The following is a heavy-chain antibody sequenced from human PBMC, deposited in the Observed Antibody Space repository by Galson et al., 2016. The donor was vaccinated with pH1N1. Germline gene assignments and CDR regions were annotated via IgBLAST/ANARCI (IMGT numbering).Heavy chain of an antibody. CDR3: ASSIPVTALDAFDL. CDR2: IFHSGST. V-gene: IGHV4-38-2*01. J-gene: IGHJ3*01. CDR1: GYSIISGYY. Sequence: TLSLTCAVSGYSIISGYYWGWVRQPPGKGLEWIGSIFHSGSTYYNPSLKSRVTISVDTSRNQFSLTLSTVTAADTALYYCASSIPVTALDAFDLWGQGTMVNVSS. D-gene: IGHD2-21*02.